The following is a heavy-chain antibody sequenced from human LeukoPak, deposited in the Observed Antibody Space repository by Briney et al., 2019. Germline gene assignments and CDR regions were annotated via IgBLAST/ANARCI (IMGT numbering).Heavy chain of an antibody. Sequence: VQPGGSLRLSCAASGFTFSSDGMSWVRQAPGKGLEWVSALSGSGSTTYYADSVKGRFTISRDNSKNTLFLEMNSLRVEATAVYYCAKAGYSSSWPLDYWGQGTQVTVSS. D-gene: IGHD6-13*01. V-gene: IGHV3-23*01. CDR2: LSGSGSTT. CDR3: AKAGYSSSWPLDY. CDR1: GFTFSSDG. J-gene: IGHJ4*02.